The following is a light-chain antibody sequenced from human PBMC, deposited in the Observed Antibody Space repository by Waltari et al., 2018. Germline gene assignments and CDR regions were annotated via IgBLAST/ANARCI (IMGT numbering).Light chain of an antibody. CDR3: QYYNSAPYI. V-gene: IGKV1-5*03. CDR1: EGISSW. CDR2: KAS. J-gene: IGKJ2*01. Sequence: DIRLTQSPSSLSASVGDRVNSNCRSSEGISSWLAWYQQRPGKAPKLLVFKASSLQTGAPSRFSGSGSGTDFPLTISILQPEDFATYYCQYYNSAPYIFGQGTKVEIK.